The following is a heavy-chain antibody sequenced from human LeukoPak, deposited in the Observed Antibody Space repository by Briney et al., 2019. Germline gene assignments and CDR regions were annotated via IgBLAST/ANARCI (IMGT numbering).Heavy chain of an antibody. CDR2: INWNGGST. Sequence: GGSLRLSCAASGFTSDDYGMSWVRQAPGKGLEWVSGINWNGGSTGYADSVKGRFTISRDNAKNSLYLQMNSLRAEDTALYHCARDYYGSGDYYLDYWGQGTLVTVSS. V-gene: IGHV3-20*01. CDR1: GFTSDDYG. D-gene: IGHD3-10*01. J-gene: IGHJ4*02. CDR3: ARDYYGSGDYYLDY.